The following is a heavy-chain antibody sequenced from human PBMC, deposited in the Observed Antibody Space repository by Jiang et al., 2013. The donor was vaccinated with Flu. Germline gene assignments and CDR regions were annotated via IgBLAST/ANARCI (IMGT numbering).Heavy chain of an antibody. D-gene: IGHD3-22*01. V-gene: IGHV4-61*01. Sequence: SGSGLVKPSETLSLTCTVSGGSVNSGSYYWSWVRQPPGKGLEWIGYVYYSGNTNYNPSLKSRATISLDTSKNQFSLQLTSVTAVDTAVYYCARDLRLFHAFQIWGQGDNGHRLL. J-gene: IGHJ3*02. CDR1: GGSVNSGSYY. CDR3: ARDLRLFHAFQI. CDR2: VYYSGNT.